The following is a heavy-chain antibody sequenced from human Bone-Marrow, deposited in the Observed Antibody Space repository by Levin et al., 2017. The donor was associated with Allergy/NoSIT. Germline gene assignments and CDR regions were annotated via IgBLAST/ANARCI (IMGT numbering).Heavy chain of an antibody. J-gene: IGHJ2*01. V-gene: IGHV3-13*01. D-gene: IGHD7-27*01. CDR1: GFTLSHYD. CDR2: IGSRGDTNYKSGDT. CDR3: ARVVSTGVYRGYFDR. Sequence: GGSLRLSCAASGFTLSHYDMHWVRRPTGKGLEWVSVIGSRGDTNYKSGDTYYTDSVQGRFTISREDAKNSVYLQMNSLRAGDTAVYYCARVVSTGVYRGYFDRWGRGTLVTVSS.